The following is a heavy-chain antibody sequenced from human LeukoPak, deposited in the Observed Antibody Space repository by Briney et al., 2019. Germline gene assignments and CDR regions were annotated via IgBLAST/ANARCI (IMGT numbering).Heavy chain of an antibody. CDR2: IYHRGST. CDR3: ARRVGFGPDWFDP. D-gene: IGHD1-26*01. J-gene: IGHJ5*02. CDR1: GGSFSGYY. Sequence: SETLSLTCAVYGGSFSGYYWSWIRQPPGKGLEWIGYIYHRGSTNYNPSLKSRVTISVDTSKNQFSLKLSSVTAADTAVYYCARRVGFGPDWFDPWGQGTLVTVSS. V-gene: IGHV4-34*09.